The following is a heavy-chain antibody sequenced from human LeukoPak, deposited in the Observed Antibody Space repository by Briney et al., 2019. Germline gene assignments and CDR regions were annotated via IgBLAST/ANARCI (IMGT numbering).Heavy chain of an antibody. CDR1: EFSFSSYW. CDR3: AKPLSNSGRFLY. V-gene: IGHV3-21*01. J-gene: IGHJ4*02. D-gene: IGHD4-23*01. Sequence: GGSLRLSCEGSEFSFSSYWMSWVRQAPGKGLEWVSSISSSSSYIYYADSVKGRFTISRDNSKNTLYLQMNSLRAEDTAVYYCAKPLSNSGRFLYWGQGTLVTVSS. CDR2: ISSSSSYI.